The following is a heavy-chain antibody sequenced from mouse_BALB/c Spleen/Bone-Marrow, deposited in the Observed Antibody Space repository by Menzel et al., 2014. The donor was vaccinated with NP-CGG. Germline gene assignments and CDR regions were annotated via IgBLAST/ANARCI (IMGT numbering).Heavy chain of an antibody. V-gene: IGHV3-2*02. CDR1: GYSITSDYA. Sequence: ESGPGLVKPSQSLSLTCTVTGYSITSDYAWNWIRQFPGNKLEWMGYISYSGSTSYNPSLKSRISITRDASKNQFFLQLNSVTTEDTATYYCARDRGMDYWGQGTSVTVSS. CDR3: ARDRGMDY. J-gene: IGHJ4*01. CDR2: ISYSGST.